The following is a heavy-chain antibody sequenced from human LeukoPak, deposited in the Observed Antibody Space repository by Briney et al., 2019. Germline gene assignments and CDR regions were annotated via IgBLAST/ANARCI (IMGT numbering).Heavy chain of an antibody. CDR3: ASTPYSGYDYYYYGMDV. J-gene: IGHJ6*04. V-gene: IGHV4-31*03. D-gene: IGHD5-12*01. Sequence: SQTLSLTCTVSGGSISSGGYYWSWIRQHPGEGLEWIGYIYYSGSTYYNPSLKSRVTISVDTSKNQFSLKLSSVTAADTAVYYCASTPYSGYDYYYYGMDVWGKGTTVTVSS. CDR2: IYYSGST. CDR1: GGSISSGGYY.